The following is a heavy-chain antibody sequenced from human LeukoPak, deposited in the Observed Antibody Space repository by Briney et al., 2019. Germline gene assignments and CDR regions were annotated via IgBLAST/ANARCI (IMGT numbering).Heavy chain of an antibody. CDR1: GFTFSSLD. CDR3: AGGAKGDDAFHI. D-gene: IGHD2-21*02. V-gene: IGHV3-13*05. CDR2: IGTAGDP. Sequence: PGGSLRLSCAASGFTFSSLDMHWVRQVTGKGLVWVSGIGTAGDPFYPGSVKGRFTISRENAENSLYLHMNSLRLGDTGLYFCAGGAKGDDAFHIWGQGTMVTVSS. J-gene: IGHJ3*02.